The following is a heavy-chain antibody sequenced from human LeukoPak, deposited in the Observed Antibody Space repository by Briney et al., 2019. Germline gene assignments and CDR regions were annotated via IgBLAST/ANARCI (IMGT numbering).Heavy chain of an antibody. CDR2: IYTSGST. CDR1: GGSIGSYY. Sequence: SETLSLTCTVSGGSIGSYYWSWIRQPAGKGLEWIGRIYTSGSTNYNPSLKSRVTMSVDTSKNQFSLKLSSVTAADTAVYYCARECTYDILTGSCFDPWGQGTLVTVSS. D-gene: IGHD3-9*01. CDR3: ARECTYDILTGSCFDP. V-gene: IGHV4-4*07. J-gene: IGHJ5*02.